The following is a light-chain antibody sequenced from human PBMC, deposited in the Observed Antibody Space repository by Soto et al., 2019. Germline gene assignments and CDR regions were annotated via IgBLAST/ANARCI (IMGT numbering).Light chain of an antibody. CDR1: QSVDSY. CDR2: DAS. J-gene: IGKJ4*01. CDR3: QHRRSWPLA. V-gene: IGKV3-11*01. Sequence: EIVLTQSPATLSLSPGERATLSCRASQSVDSYLAWYQQKPGQAPRLLIYDASSRATGIQARFSGSGSGTDFTLTISSLESEDFAVYYCQHRRSWPLAFGGGTKVEIK.